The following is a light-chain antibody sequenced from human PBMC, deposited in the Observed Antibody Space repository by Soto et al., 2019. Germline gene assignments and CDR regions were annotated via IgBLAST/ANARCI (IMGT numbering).Light chain of an antibody. J-gene: IGKJ4*01. CDR2: DAS. V-gene: IGKV1-5*01. Sequence: EIQMTQSPSTLSASVGDRVTITCRASQSISSWLAWYQQKPGKAPKLLIYDASSLESGVPPRFSGSGSGTEFTLTISSLQPDDFATYYRQQYNSYPLTFGGGTKVDI. CDR1: QSISSW. CDR3: QQYNSYPLT.